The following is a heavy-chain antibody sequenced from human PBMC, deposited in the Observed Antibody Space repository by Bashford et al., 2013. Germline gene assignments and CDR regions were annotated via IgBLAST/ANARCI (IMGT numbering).Heavy chain of an antibody. Sequence: VRQAPGKGLEWLSYISGSGTTYYAESVKGRFTVSRDNAKNSLFLQLSSLRDEDTAVYYCARDLTFILSAHYYYGMGVWGQGTTVTVSS. CDR2: ISGSGTT. J-gene: IGHJ6*02. D-gene: IGHD3-10*01. V-gene: IGHV3-48*02. CDR3: ARDLTFILSAHYYYGMGV.